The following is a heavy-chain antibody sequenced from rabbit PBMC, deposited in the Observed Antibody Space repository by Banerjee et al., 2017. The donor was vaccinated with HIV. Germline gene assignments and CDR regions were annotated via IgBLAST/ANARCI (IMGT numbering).Heavy chain of an antibody. J-gene: IGHJ4*01. CDR2: LSIKSNNR. CDR3: PRDPAGAAKL. V-gene: IGHV1S40*01. CDR1: GFSFSADYY. Sequence: QSLEESGGDLVKPGASLTLTCTASGFSFSADYYMCWVLQSPGKGLELIACLSIKSNNRSDASRGKGLVTIAKTPSPAVMLLRPPVAGAAAAPTFCPRDPAGAAKLWGP. D-gene: IGHD4-1*01.